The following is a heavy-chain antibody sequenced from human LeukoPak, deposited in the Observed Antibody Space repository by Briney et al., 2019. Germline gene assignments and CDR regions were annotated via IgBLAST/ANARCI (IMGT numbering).Heavy chain of an antibody. CDR3: ARDFGPDYDSRKGQNRPLYYYYYGMDV. CDR2: INHGGNS. Sequence: SETLSLTCAVYGGSFSGYYWTWIRQPPGKGPEWIGEINHGGNSNYNPSLKSRLTISVDTSKNQFSLKLSSVTAADTAVYYCARDFGPDYDSRKGQNRPLYYYYYGMDVWGQGTTVTVSS. J-gene: IGHJ6*02. D-gene: IGHD3-22*01. CDR1: GGSFSGYY. V-gene: IGHV4-34*01.